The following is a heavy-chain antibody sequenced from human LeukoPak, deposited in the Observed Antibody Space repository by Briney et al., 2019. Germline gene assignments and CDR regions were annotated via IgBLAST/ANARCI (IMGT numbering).Heavy chain of an antibody. J-gene: IGHJ6*03. Sequence: GGSLRLSCAASGFIFSSCAMSWVRQAPGKGLEWVAHIQQDGGEKYYVDSVKGRFTISRDNAKNSLFLQMNSLRAEDTAVYYCARDANYGDYDPVIYYMDVWGKGTTVTVSS. D-gene: IGHD4-17*01. CDR2: IQQDGGEK. CDR1: GFIFSSCA. CDR3: ARDANYGDYDPVIYYMDV. V-gene: IGHV3-7*01.